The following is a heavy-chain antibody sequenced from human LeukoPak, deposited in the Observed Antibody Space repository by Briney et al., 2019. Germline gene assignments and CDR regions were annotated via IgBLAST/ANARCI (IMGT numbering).Heavy chain of an antibody. Sequence: SETLSLTCTVSGYSISSGYYWGWIRQPPGKGLEWIGSIYHSGSTYYNPSLKSRVTISVDTSKNQFSLKLSSVTAADTAVYYCARIPQWLVAIDYWGQGTLVTVSS. V-gene: IGHV4-38-2*02. J-gene: IGHJ4*02. CDR3: ARIPQWLVAIDY. D-gene: IGHD6-19*01. CDR2: IYHSGST. CDR1: GYSISSGYY.